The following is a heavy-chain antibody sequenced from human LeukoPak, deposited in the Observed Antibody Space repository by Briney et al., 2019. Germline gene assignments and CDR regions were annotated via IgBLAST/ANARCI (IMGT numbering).Heavy chain of an antibody. J-gene: IGHJ4*02. V-gene: IGHV4-30-2*01. CDR3: ARGGGYSGYVNY. CDR1: GDSISSGGYS. Sequence: PSGTLSLTGAVSGDSISSGGYSWSWIRQPPGKGLEWIGYIYHSGSTYYNPSLKSRVTISVDRSKNQFSLKLSSVTAADTAVYYCARGGGYSGYVNYWGQGTLVTVSS. D-gene: IGHD5-12*01. CDR2: IYHSGST.